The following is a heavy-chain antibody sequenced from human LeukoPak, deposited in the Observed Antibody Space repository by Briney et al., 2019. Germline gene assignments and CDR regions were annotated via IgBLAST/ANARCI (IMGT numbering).Heavy chain of an antibody. V-gene: IGHV4-34*01. CDR3: ARGSYDYVWGSYRPYPYFDY. CDR1: GGSFSGYY. CDR2: INHSGST. Sequence: KPSETLSLTCAVYGGSFSGYYWSWIRQPPGKGLEWIGEINHSGSTNYNPSLKSRVTISVDTSKNQFSLKLSSVTAADTAVYYCARGSYDYVWGSYRPYPYFDYWGRGTLVTVSS. D-gene: IGHD3-16*02. J-gene: IGHJ4*02.